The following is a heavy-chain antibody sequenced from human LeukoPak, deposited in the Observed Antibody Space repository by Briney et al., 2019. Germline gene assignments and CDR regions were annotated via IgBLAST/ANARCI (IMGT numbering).Heavy chain of an antibody. CDR2: INPNSGDA. D-gene: IGHD4-17*01. Sequence: GASVKVSCKASGYIFTGYYMHWVRQAPGQGLEWMGWINPNSGDANYAQKFQGRVTMTRDTSTSTVYMELSSLRSEDTAVYYCASGPDGDRYFQHWGQGTLVTVSS. CDR1: GYIFTGYY. V-gene: IGHV1-2*02. CDR3: ASGPDGDRYFQH. J-gene: IGHJ1*01.